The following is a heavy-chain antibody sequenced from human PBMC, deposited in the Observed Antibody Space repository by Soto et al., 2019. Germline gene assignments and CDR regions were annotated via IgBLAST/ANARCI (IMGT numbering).Heavy chain of an antibody. CDR1: GGSISSYY. J-gene: IGHJ4*02. V-gene: IGHV4-59*12. D-gene: IGHD3-22*01. CDR3: ARGAYYYDSSGYYYVPFDY. Sequence: SETLSLTCTVSGGSISSYYWSWIRQPPGKGLEWIGYIYHSGSTYYNPSLKSRVTISVDRSKNQFSLKLSSVTAADTAVYYCARGAYYYDSSGYYYVPFDYWGQGTLVTVSS. CDR2: IYHSGST.